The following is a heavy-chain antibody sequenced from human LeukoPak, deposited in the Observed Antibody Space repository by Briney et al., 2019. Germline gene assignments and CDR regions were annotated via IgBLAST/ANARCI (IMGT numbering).Heavy chain of an antibody. CDR3: ARDSFPYYDFWSGYEAFFDY. CDR1: GGTFSSYA. CDR2: IIPILGIA. Sequence: SVKVSCKASGGTFSSYAISWVRQAPGQGLEWMGRIIPILGIANYAQKFRGRVTITADKSTSTAYMELSSLRSEDTAVYYCARDSFPYYDFWSGYEAFFDYWGQGTLVTVSS. J-gene: IGHJ4*02. V-gene: IGHV1-69*04. D-gene: IGHD3-3*01.